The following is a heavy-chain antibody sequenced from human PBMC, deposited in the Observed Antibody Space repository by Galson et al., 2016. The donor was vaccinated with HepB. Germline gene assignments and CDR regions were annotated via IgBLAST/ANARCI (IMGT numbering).Heavy chain of an antibody. CDR1: GFTFSDHY. V-gene: IGHV3-74*01. J-gene: IGHJ4*02. Sequence: LRLSCAASGFTFSDHYMEWVRQAPGKGPLWVSGISGDGSRTTCADSVKGRFTISRDNVKNTLYLQMNSLRAEDTALYYCVREFDYWGQGTLVTVSS. CDR2: ISGDGSRT. CDR3: VREFDY.